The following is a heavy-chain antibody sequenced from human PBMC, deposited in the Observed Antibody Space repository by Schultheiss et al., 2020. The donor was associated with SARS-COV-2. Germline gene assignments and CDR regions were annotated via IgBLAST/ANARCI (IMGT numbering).Heavy chain of an antibody. Sequence: SGPTLVKPTQTLTLTCTFSGFSLTTSEVGVAWIRQPPGKALECLAVIYWNDDKHYSPSLKSRLTITKDTSKNQVILTMTNMDPVDTATYYCAHRKYNDWWDYWGQRTLVTVSS. J-gene: IGHJ4*02. CDR1: GFSLTTSEVG. D-gene: IGHD2-8*02. CDR3: AHRKYNDWWDY. V-gene: IGHV2-5*01. CDR2: IYWNDDK.